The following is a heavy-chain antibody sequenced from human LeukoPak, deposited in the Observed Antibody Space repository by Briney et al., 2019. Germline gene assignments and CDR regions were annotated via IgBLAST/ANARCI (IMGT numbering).Heavy chain of an antibody. J-gene: IGHJ6*03. CDR1: GYTFTSYD. V-gene: IGHV1-8*01. Sequence: ASVKVSCKASGYTFTSYDINWVRQATGQGLEWMGWMNPNSGNTGYAQKFQGRVTITRNTSISTAYMELSSLRSEDTAVYYCARGKSWWLRSYYYYMDVWGKGTTVTVSS. CDR2: MNPNSGNT. D-gene: IGHD5-12*01. CDR3: ARGKSWWLRSYYYYMDV.